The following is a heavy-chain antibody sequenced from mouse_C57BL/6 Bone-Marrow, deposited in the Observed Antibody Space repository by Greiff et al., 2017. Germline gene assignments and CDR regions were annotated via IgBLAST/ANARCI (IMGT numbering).Heavy chain of an antibody. J-gene: IGHJ4*01. CDR3: ARERRLRRVMDY. Sequence: EVQGVESGGGLVKPGGSLKLSCAASGFTFSSYAMSWVRQTPEKRLEWVATISDGGSYTYYPDNVKGRFTISRDNAKNNLYLQMSHLKSEDTAMYYCARERRLRRVMDYWGQGTSVTVSS. V-gene: IGHV5-4*01. D-gene: IGHD2-4*01. CDR1: GFTFSSYA. CDR2: ISDGGSYT.